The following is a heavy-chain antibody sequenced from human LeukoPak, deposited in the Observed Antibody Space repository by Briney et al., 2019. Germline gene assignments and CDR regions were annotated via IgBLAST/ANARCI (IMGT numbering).Heavy chain of an antibody. Sequence: QPGGSLRLSCAASGFTFSNSAMSWVRQAPGKGLEWVSTLSGSGITTYYPDSVKGRFTISRDNSKNTLYLQMNSLRAEDTAVYYCAKGIYSSGWSYFDYWGHGTLVSVSS. CDR3: AKGIYSSGWSYFDY. CDR2: LSGSGITT. J-gene: IGHJ4*01. CDR1: GFTFSNSA. V-gene: IGHV3-23*01. D-gene: IGHD6-19*01.